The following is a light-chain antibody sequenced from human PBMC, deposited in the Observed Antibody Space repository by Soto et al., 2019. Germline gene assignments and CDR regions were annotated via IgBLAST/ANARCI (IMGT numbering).Light chain of an antibody. Sequence: VMTQGPAKLSLAPGDSVTFSCRASQGVCRKLARYQHKEGQAHRRLISGASTGATGIPARFSGSGCGTESALTISRLEPEAFAVYYCQYYHKLAKPITFGQGTRLEIK. CDR3: QYYHKLAKPIT. CDR2: GAS. CDR1: QGVCRK. J-gene: IGKJ5*01. V-gene: IGKV3-15*01.